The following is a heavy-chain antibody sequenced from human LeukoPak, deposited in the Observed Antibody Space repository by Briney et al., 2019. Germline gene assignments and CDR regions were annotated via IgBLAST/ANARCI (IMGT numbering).Heavy chain of an antibody. CDR3: AKDPTPIAAAAALWGDWFDP. V-gene: IGHV3-15*01. J-gene: IGHJ5*02. CDR2: IKSKTDGGTT. Sequence: GGSLRLSCAASGFTFSNAWMSWVRQAPGKGLEWVGRIKSKTDGGTTDYAAPVKGRFTISRDDSKNTLYLQMNSLKTEDTAVYYCAKDPTPIAAAAALWGDWFDPWGQGTRVTVSS. D-gene: IGHD6-13*01. CDR1: GFTFSNAW.